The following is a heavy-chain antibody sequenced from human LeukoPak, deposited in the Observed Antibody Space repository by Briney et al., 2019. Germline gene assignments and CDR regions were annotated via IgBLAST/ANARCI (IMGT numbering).Heavy chain of an antibody. D-gene: IGHD1-26*01. CDR1: GFTFSSYA. CDR2: ISYDGSNK. Sequence: GGSLRLSCAASGFTFSSYAMHWVRQAPGKGLEWVAVISYDGSNKYYADSVKGRFTISRDNAKNSLYLQMNSLRAEDTAVYYCARAKWELLAFDIWGQGTMVTVSS. V-gene: IGHV3-30*04. CDR3: ARAKWELLAFDI. J-gene: IGHJ3*02.